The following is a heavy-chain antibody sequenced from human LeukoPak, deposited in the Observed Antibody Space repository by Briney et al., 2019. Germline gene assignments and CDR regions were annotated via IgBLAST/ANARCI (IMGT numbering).Heavy chain of an antibody. CDR2: IRNKANSYTT. V-gene: IGHV3-72*01. CDR3: GRARPYNPLDY. Sequence: AGGSLRLSCAASGFTFSDHYMDWARQAPGKGREWVGRIRNKANSYTTEYAASVKGRFTISGDDSKRPIYLQMNSLITEDPAVYYCGRARPYNPLDYWGQGTLVTVSS. CDR1: GFTFSDHY. J-gene: IGHJ4*02. D-gene: IGHD5-24*01.